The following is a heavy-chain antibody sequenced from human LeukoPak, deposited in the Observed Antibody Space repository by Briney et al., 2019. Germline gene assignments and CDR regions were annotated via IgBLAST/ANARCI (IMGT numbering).Heavy chain of an antibody. D-gene: IGHD3-3*01. Sequence: ASVKVSCKASGYTFTGYYMRWVRQAPGQGLEWMGWINPNSGGTNYAQKFQGRVTMTRDTSISTAYMELSRLRSDDTAVYYCARVPSYDFWSGYFNWFDPWGQGTLVTVSS. V-gene: IGHV1-2*02. CDR2: INPNSGGT. CDR1: GYTFTGYY. CDR3: ARVPSYDFWSGYFNWFDP. J-gene: IGHJ5*02.